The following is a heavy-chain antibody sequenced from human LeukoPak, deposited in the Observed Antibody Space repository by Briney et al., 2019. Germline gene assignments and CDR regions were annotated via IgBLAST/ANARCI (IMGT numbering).Heavy chain of an antibody. Sequence: PSQTLSLTCTVSGGSISSGGYYWSWIRQHPGKGLEWTGYIYYSGSTYYNPSLKSRVTISVDTSKNQFSLKLSSVTAADTAVYYCARENGNWGFFDYWGQGTLVTVSS. CDR3: ARENGNWGFFDY. J-gene: IGHJ4*02. D-gene: IGHD7-27*01. V-gene: IGHV4-31*03. CDR1: GGSISSGGYY. CDR2: IYYSGST.